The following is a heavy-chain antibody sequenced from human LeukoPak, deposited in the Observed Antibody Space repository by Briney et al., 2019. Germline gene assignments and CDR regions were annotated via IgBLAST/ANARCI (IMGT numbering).Heavy chain of an antibody. Sequence: SETLSLTCAVSGGSFSGYYWSWIRQPPGKGLEWIGEINHSGSTNYNPSLKSRVTISVDTSKNQFSLKLSSVTAADTAVYYCARGLRFLEWFPLDYWGQGTLVTVSS. CDR3: ARGLRFLEWFPLDY. CDR2: INHSGST. CDR1: GGSFSGYY. J-gene: IGHJ4*02. V-gene: IGHV4-34*01. D-gene: IGHD3-3*01.